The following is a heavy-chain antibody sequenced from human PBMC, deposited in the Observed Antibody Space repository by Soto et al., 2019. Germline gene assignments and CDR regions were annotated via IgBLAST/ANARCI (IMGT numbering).Heavy chain of an antibody. CDR2: IYYSGST. CDR1: GGSISSGDYY. Sequence: PSETLSLTCTVSGGSISSGDYYWSWIRQPPGKGLEWIGYIYYSGSTYYNPSLKSRVTISVDTSKNQFSLKLSSVTAADTAVYYCAREWLVGVFDYWGRGTLVTVSS. CDR3: AREWLVGVFDY. D-gene: IGHD6-19*01. J-gene: IGHJ4*02. V-gene: IGHV4-30-4*01.